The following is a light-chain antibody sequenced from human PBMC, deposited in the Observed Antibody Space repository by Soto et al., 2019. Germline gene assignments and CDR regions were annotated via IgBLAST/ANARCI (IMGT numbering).Light chain of an antibody. CDR3: SSYSSTTTGYV. Sequence: QSVLTQPAYVSGSPGQSITISCTGTSSDISGYNYVYWYQQHPGNAPKLMIYEVNNRPSGVSSRFSGSRSGNTASLTVSGLQADDEADYYCSSYSSTTTGYVFRTGTKATVL. CDR2: EVN. CDR1: SSDISGYNY. V-gene: IGLV2-14*01. J-gene: IGLJ1*01.